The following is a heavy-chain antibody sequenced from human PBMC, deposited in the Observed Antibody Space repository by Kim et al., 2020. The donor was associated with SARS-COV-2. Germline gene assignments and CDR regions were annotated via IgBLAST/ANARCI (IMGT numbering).Heavy chain of an antibody. CDR2: IYYSGST. CDR1: GGSISSSSYY. CDR3: ARDFGKYQLPGGWFDP. D-gene: IGHD2-2*01. V-gene: IGHV4-39*07. J-gene: IGHJ5*02. Sequence: SETLSLTCTVSGGSISSSSYYWGWIRQPPGKGLEWIGSIYYSGSTYYNPSLKSRVTISVDTSKNQFSLKLSSVTAADTAVYYCARDFGKYQLPGGWFDPWGQGTLVTVSS.